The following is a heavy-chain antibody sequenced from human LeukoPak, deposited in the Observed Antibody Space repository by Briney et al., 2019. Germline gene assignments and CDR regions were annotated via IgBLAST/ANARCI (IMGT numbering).Heavy chain of an antibody. Sequence: GGSLRLSCAASGFTVSSNYMSLVRQAPGKGLEWVSVICSGGSTYYADSVKGRFTISRDNSKNTLYLQMNSLRADDTAVYYCARGPNEATPLNWFDPWGQGTLVTVSS. J-gene: IGHJ5*02. CDR2: ICSGGST. D-gene: IGHD2-15*01. CDR1: GFTVSSNY. V-gene: IGHV3-53*01. CDR3: ARGPNEATPLNWFDP.